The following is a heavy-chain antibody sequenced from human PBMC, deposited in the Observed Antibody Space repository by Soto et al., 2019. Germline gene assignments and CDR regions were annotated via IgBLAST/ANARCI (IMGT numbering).Heavy chain of an antibody. J-gene: IGHJ5*02. Sequence: EVQLLESGGGLVQPGGSLRLSCAASGFTFSSYAMSWVRQAPGKGLEWVSAISGSGGSTYYADSVKGRFTISRDNSKNTLYLQRNSLRAEDTAVYYCAKEIYSGSYFRWFDPWCQGTLVTVSS. CDR1: GFTFSSYA. CDR3: AKEIYSGSYFRWFDP. V-gene: IGHV3-23*01. D-gene: IGHD1-26*01. CDR2: ISGSGGST.